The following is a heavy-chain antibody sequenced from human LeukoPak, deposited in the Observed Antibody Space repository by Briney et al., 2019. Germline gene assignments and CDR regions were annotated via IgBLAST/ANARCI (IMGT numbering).Heavy chain of an antibody. Sequence: SETLSLTCTVSGGSILDSTYFWAWIRQPPGKGLEWIATIFYSGNTHYNPSLKSRVTMSVDTVKNQFSLNLNSVTAADTAVYYCARQSSGYYYGWFDPWGQGTLVTVSS. J-gene: IGHJ5*02. CDR2: IFYSGNT. CDR1: GGSILDSTYF. V-gene: IGHV4-39*01. D-gene: IGHD3-22*01. CDR3: ARQSSGYYYGWFDP.